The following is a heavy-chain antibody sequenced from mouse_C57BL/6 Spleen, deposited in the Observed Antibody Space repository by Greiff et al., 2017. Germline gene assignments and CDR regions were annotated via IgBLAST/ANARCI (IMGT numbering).Heavy chain of an antibody. CDR3: ARFQFITTVTYFDV. D-gene: IGHD1-1*01. CDR1: GFTFTDYY. V-gene: IGHV7-3*01. J-gene: IGHJ1*03. CDR2: IRNKANGYTT. Sequence: EVQRVESGGGLVKPGGSLSLSCAASGFTFTDYYMSWVRQPPGKALEWLGFIRNKANGYTTEYRASVKGRFTISRDKYQSILYLQMNALRAEDSATSYWARFQFITTVTYFDVWGTGTTVTVSS.